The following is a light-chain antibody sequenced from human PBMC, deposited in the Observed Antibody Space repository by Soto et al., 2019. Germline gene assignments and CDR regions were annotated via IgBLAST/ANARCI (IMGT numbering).Light chain of an antibody. V-gene: IGKV3-20*01. CDR3: QQYGTSPELT. CDR1: QSVSSSY. J-gene: IGKJ4*01. Sequence: EIVLTQSPGTLSLSPGESATLSCRASQSVSSSYLAWYQQKPGQAPRLLIYGASSRATGIPDRFSGSGSGTDYTLTISRLEPEDFAVYYCQQYGTSPELTFGRGTKVEIE. CDR2: GAS.